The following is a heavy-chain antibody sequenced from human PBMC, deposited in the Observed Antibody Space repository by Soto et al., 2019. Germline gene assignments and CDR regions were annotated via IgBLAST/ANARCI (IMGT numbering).Heavy chain of an antibody. Sequence: GGSLRLSCAASGFAFSTFNMPWVRQAAGKGLEWVSSISSSSGAIYYADSLKGRFTVSRDNANRSLFLHMNSLRAEDTAVYYCARDPYMALGGGWYNWFDHWGQGT. D-gene: IGHD6-19*01. J-gene: IGHJ5*02. CDR3: ARDPYMALGGGWYNWFDH. CDR2: ISSSSGAI. CDR1: GFAFSTFN. V-gene: IGHV3-21*01.